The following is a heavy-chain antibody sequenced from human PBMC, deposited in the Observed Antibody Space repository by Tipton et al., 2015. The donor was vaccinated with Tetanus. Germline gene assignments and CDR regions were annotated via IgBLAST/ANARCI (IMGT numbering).Heavy chain of an antibody. CDR1: GYTFTSYD. J-gene: IGHJ4*02. V-gene: IGHV1-8*01. CDR2: MNPNRGNT. CDR3: AREITIFGVATTGGY. D-gene: IGHD3-3*01. Sequence: QVQLVQSGAEVKKPGASVKVSCKASGYTFTSYDINWVRQATGQGLEWMGWMNPNRGNTGYAQKFQGRVTMTRNTSISTAYMGLSSLRSEDTAVYYCAREITIFGVATTGGYWGQGTLVTVSS.